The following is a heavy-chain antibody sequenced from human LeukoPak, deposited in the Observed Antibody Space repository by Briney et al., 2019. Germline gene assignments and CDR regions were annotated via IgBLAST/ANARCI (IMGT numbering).Heavy chain of an antibody. J-gene: IGHJ4*02. CDR3: ARESLRDGYNVFDY. CDR1: GGSFSGYY. Sequence: SETLSLTCAVYGGSFSGYYWSWIRQPPGNGLEWIGEINHSGSTNYNPSLKSRVTISVDTSKNQFSLKLSSVTAADTAVYYCARESLRDGYNVFDYWGQGTLVTVSS. V-gene: IGHV4-34*01. D-gene: IGHD5-24*01. CDR2: INHSGST.